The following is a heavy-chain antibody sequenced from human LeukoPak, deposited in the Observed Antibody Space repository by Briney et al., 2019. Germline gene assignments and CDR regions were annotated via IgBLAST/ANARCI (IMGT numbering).Heavy chain of an antibody. CDR3: ARAPCGDNGYTAEVADY. CDR2: LYSDGST. V-gene: IGHV3-53*01. D-gene: IGHD3-16*01. Sequence: YPGGSLRLSCAASGFTVSRNYMSWVRQAPGKGLEWVSVLYSDGSTYHADSVKGRFTISRDNSKNTLYLQMNSLRAEDTAVYYCARAPCGDNGYTAEVADYWGQGTLVTVSS. CDR1: GFTVSRNY. J-gene: IGHJ4*02.